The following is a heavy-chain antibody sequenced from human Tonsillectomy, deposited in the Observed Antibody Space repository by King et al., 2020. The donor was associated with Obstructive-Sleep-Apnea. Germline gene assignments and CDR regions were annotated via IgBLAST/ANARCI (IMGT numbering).Heavy chain of an antibody. J-gene: IGHJ4*02. V-gene: IGHV3-30*04. Sequence: QVQLVESGGGVVQPGRSLRLSCAASGFTFSSYALHGVRQAPGKGLDWVAVISNDGSNKFYADSVKGRFTISRDNSKNTLYLQMNSLRAEDTAVYYCARKWGYSGRADYWGQGTLVTVSS. CDR3: ARKWGYSGRADY. D-gene: IGHD1-26*01. CDR1: GFTFSSYA. CDR2: ISNDGSNK.